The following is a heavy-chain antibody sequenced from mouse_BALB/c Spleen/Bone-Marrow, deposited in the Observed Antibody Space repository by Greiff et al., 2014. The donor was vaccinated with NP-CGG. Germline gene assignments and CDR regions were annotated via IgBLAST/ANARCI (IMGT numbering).Heavy chain of an antibody. V-gene: IGHV4-1*02. CDR1: GFDFSRYW. Sequence: EVQLQQSGGGLVQPGGSLKLSCAASGFDFSRYWMSWVRQAPGKGLEWIGEINPDSSTINYTPSLKDKFIIPRDNAKDTLYLRWNKVRSEDTALYYGARLDCYGYLNYWGQGTTLTVSS. CDR3: ARLDCYGYLNY. CDR2: INPDSSTI. D-gene: IGHD1-1*01. J-gene: IGHJ2*01.